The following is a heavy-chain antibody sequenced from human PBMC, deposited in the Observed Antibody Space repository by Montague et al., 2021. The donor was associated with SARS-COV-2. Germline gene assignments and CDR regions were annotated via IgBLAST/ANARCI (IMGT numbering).Heavy chain of an antibody. Sequence: SLRLSCAASGFSVDNSDMHWVRQAPGKGLEWVSGFSWKGHSIGYAASVEGRFTIPRDSGKNSLYLQMNSLTVEDTALYYCAKDLNSAVAGPTMGHWGQGTLVTVSS. CDR3: AKDLNSAVAGPTMGH. D-gene: IGHD6-19*01. V-gene: IGHV3-9*01. CDR1: GFSVDNSD. J-gene: IGHJ4*02. CDR2: FSWKGHSI.